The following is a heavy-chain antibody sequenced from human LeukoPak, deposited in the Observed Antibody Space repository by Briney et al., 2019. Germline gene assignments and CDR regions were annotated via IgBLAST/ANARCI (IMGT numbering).Heavy chain of an antibody. CDR1: GGSISSYY. CDR2: MYYSGST. V-gene: IGHV4-59*08. D-gene: IGHD2-8*01. CDR3: ARAQLMGYYYGMDV. J-gene: IGHJ6*02. Sequence: PSETLSLTCTVSGGSISSYYWSWIRQPPGKGLERIGYMYYSGSTNYNPSLKSRVTISVDTSKKQSSLKLSSVTAADTAVYYCARAQLMGYYYGMDVWGQGTTVTVSS.